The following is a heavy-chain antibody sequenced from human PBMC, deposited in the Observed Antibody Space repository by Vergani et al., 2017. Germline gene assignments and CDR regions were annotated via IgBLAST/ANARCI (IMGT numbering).Heavy chain of an antibody. J-gene: IGHJ6*03. V-gene: IGHV4-34*01. CDR3: ARVNTETNGHLYYYYYMDV. CDR2: IDHTGRP. D-gene: IGHD4-11*01. Sequence: QVQLQQWGGGLLKPSETLSLTCVVNGGSFTSYHWTWIRQSPGEGLEWVGDIDHTGRPDYNPSLKSRLTMSVDKSRNQFSLTLNSVTATDTAIYFCARVNTETNGHLYYYYYMDVLVEGGAGTVS. CDR1: GGSFTSYH.